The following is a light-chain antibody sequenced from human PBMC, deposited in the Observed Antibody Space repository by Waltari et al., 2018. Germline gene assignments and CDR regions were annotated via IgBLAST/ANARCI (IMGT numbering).Light chain of an antibody. J-gene: IGLJ6*01. Sequence: QSVLTQPPSVSGAPGQRVTISCTGSSSNIGAPYDVHWYQQLPGTAPKLVIYANANRPSGVPDRFSGPKSGTSASLAITGLQAEDEADYYCQSYDISLSGSVFGSGTKVTVL. V-gene: IGLV1-40*01. CDR3: QSYDISLSGSV. CDR1: SSNIGAPYD. CDR2: ANA.